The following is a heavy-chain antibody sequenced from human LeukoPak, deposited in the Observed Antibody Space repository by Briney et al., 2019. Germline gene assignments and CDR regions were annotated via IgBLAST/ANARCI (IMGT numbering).Heavy chain of an antibody. CDR3: TTDRFD. CDR2: ITSKTDGGAT. V-gene: IGHV3-15*01. CDR1: GFTFTNTW. Sequence: PGGSLRLSCAASGFTFTNTWMSWVRQAPGKGLEWVGCITSKTDGGATDYAAPVKGRFTISRHESEDTLYLQMNSLRTEDTAVYYCTTDRFDWGQGTLVTVSS. J-gene: IGHJ4*02.